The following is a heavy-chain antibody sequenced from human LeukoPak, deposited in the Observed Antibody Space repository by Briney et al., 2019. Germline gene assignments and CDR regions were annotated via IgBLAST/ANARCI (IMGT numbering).Heavy chain of an antibody. CDR2: ISSGTAYK. CDR1: GFSLSHYN. D-gene: IGHD3-22*01. V-gene: IGHV3-21*01. Sequence: PGGSLRLSCAASGFSLSHYNMNWVRQAPGKGLEWVSSISSGTAYKYYADSVRGRFAISRDNAKNSLYLQMNSLRAEDAAFYYCARAGWGIIMIVVGDAFDIWGQGTMVTVSS. CDR3: ARAGWGIIMIVVGDAFDI. J-gene: IGHJ3*02.